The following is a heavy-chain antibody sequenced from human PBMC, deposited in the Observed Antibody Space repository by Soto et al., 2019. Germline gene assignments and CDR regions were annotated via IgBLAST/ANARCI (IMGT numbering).Heavy chain of an antibody. V-gene: IGHV3-30*18. CDR1: GFTFSSYG. J-gene: IGHJ6*02. CDR3: AKEGGSGWYNYYGMDV. CDR2: ISYDGSNK. D-gene: IGHD6-19*01. Sequence: QVQLVESGGGVVQPGRSLRLSCAASGFTFSSYGMHWVRQAPGKGLEWVAVISYDGSNKYYADSVKGRFTISRDNSKNTLYLQMNSLRAEDTAVYYCAKEGGSGWYNYYGMDVWGQGTTVTVSS.